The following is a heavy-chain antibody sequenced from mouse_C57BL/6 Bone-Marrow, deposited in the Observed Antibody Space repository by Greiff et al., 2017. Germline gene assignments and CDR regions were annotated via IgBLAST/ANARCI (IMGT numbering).Heavy chain of an antibody. Sequence: VQLQQSGAELVRPGASVKLSCTASGFNIKDDYMHWVKQRPEQGLEWIGWIDPENGDTEYASKFQGKATITADTSSNTAYLQLSSLTSEDTAVYYCTGTVVAHWYLDVWGTGTTVTVSS. CDR1: GFNIKDDY. CDR3: TGTVVAHWYLDV. V-gene: IGHV14-4*01. CDR2: IDPENGDT. J-gene: IGHJ1*03. D-gene: IGHD1-1*01.